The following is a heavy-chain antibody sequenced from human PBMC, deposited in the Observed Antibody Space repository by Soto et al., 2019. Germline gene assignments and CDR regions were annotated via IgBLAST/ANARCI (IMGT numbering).Heavy chain of an antibody. CDR1: GFTFSSYA. CDR3: GKDGAAGSEYFQH. V-gene: IGHV3-23*01. Sequence: PGGSLRLSCAASGFTFSSYAMSWVRQAPGKGLEWASTISAGGGSTYYADSVKGRFSISRDNSKNTMFLQMYSLRAEGTAVYYCGKDGAAGSEYFQHWGQGTLVTVSS. D-gene: IGHD6-13*01. J-gene: IGHJ1*01. CDR2: ISAGGGST.